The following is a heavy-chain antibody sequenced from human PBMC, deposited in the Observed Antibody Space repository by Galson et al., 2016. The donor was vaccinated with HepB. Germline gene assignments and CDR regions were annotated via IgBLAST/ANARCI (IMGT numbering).Heavy chain of an antibody. Sequence: SVKVSCKASGGTFKNYAISWVRQAPGHGLEWMGGIVPDLGITSSAQKFQDRVTITADISTSTSYMELSSLRSDDTAMYYCAREVAAPNTSYYYGMDVWGQGTTVTVSS. CDR2: IVPDLGIT. CDR3: AREVAAPNTSYYYGMDV. V-gene: IGHV1-69*10. J-gene: IGHJ6*02. CDR1: GGTFKNYA. D-gene: IGHD6-13*01.